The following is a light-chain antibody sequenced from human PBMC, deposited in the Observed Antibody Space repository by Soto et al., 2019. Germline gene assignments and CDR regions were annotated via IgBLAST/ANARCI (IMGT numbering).Light chain of an antibody. CDR3: QQRCSWPLT. CDR2: DAS. CDR1: QNVCDY. V-gene: IGKV3-11*01. J-gene: IGKJ4*01. Sequence: EIVLTQSPDTLSLSPGERATLSCRASQNVCDYLAWYQQKPGQAPRLLIYDASNRATGIPARFSGSGSETDFTLTISSLESEDFAIYYCQQRCSWPLTFGGGTKVEIK.